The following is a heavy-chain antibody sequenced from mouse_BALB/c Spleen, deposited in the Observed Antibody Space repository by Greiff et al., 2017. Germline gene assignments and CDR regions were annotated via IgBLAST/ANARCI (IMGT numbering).Heavy chain of an antibody. CDR3: AREGHAWFAY. CDR2: ISSGGSYT. J-gene: IGHJ3*01. V-gene: IGHV5-9-4*01. Sequence: EVQGVESGGGLVKPGGSLKLSCAASGFTFSSYAMSWVRQSPEKRLEWVAEISSGGSYTYYPDTVTGRFTISRDNAKNTLYLEMSSLRSEDTAMYYCAREGHAWFAYWGQGTLVTVSA. CDR1: GFTFSSYA. D-gene: IGHD3-1*01.